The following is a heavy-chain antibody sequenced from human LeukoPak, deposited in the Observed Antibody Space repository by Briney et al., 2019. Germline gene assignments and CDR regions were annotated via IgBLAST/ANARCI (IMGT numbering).Heavy chain of an antibody. Sequence: GESLRLSCAASGFTFRDYWMSWVRQAPGKGLQWVANIKEDGSETYYGESVKGRFTVSRDNAERSLYLQMNSLRVEDTAVYYCARVHDYGELRVWFDPWGPGTLVTVSS. J-gene: IGHJ5*02. CDR3: ARVHDYGELRVWFDP. CDR2: IKEDGSET. D-gene: IGHD4-17*01. V-gene: IGHV3-7*04. CDR1: GFTFRDYW.